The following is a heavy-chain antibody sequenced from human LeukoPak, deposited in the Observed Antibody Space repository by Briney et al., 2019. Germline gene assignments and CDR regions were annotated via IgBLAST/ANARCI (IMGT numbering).Heavy chain of an antibody. CDR3: ARVRNTYCYDSSGYYFDY. D-gene: IGHD3-22*01. Sequence: TTGGSLRLSCAASGFTFSSYSMNWVRQAPGKGLEWVSSISSSSSYIYYADSVKGRFTISRDNAKNSLYLQMNSLRAEDTAVYYCARVRNTYCYDSSGYYFDYWGQGTLVTVSS. V-gene: IGHV3-21*01. CDR2: ISSSSSYI. CDR1: GFTFSSYS. J-gene: IGHJ4*02.